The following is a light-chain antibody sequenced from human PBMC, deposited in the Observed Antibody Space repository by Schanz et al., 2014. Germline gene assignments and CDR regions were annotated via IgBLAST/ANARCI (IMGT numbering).Light chain of an antibody. V-gene: IGLV2-14*03. J-gene: IGLJ1*01. CDR2: GVT. CDR1: GSDVGGYNY. Sequence: QSALTQPASVSGSPGQSITISCTGTGSDVGGYNYVSWYQQHPGKAPKLIIYGVTNRPSGVSTRFSGSKSGNTASLTISGLQAEDEADYYCSSNGGVNIYVFGTGTKLTVL. CDR3: SSNGGVNIYV.